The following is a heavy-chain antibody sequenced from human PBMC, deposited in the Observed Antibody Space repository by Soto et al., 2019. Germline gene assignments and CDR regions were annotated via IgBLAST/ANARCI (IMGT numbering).Heavy chain of an antibody. CDR3: ARGEAYFGTSSYYYGMDV. CDR1: DGSISSYY. J-gene: IGHJ6*02. V-gene: IGHV4-59*01. D-gene: IGHD2-2*01. CDR2: IFYTGST. Sequence: PSETQSLTCTVSDGSISSYYWGWIRQPPGKGLEWIGYIFYTGSTNYNPSLKGRVTISVDTSKNQFSLKLSSVTAADTAVYYCARGEAYFGTSSYYYGMDVWGQGTTVTVSS.